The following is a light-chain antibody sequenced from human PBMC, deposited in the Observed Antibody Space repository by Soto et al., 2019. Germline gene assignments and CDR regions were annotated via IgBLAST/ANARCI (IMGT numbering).Light chain of an antibody. Sequence: EIVLTQSPGTLSLSPGERATLSCRASQSVSSSYLAWYQQKPGQAPRLLIYGASSRATGIPDRFSGSGSGTDLTLTISRLEPEDFAVYYCHQYGSSSTTVGQGTKVEIK. CDR2: GAS. CDR3: HQYGSSSTT. J-gene: IGKJ1*01. CDR1: QSVSSSY. V-gene: IGKV3-20*01.